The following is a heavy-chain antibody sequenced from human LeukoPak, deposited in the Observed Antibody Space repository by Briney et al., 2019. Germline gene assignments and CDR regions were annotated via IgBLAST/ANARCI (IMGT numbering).Heavy chain of an antibody. CDR1: GYTFTGYY. V-gene: IGHV1-2*02. J-gene: IGHJ4*02. CDR3: ARDYESDFWSGYSYFDY. CDR2: INPNSGGT. D-gene: IGHD3-3*01. Sequence: ASVKVSCKASGYTFTGYYMHWVRQAPGQGLVWMGWINPNSGGTNYAQKFQGRVTMTRDTSISTAYMELSRLRSDDTAVYYCARDYESDFWSGYSYFDYWGQGTLVTVSS.